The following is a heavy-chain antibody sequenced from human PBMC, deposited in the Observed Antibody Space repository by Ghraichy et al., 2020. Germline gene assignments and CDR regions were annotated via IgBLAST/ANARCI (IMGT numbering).Heavy chain of an antibody. CDR2: LNRNGGSR. CDR1: GFSFEDYD. D-gene: IGHD3-22*01. CDR3: ARKTYESSGYYDAFDI. V-gene: IGHV3-20*04. J-gene: IGHJ3*02. Sequence: GGSLRLSCAVSGFSFEDYDMAWVRQAPGKGLEWVSGLNRNGGSRLYGHSVTGRFTISRDNAKNSLYLRMNRLRADDTALYYCARKTYESSGYYDAFDIWGQGTKVTVSS.